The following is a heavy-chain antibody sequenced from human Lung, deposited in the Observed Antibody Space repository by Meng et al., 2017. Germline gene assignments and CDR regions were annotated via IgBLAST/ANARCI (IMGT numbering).Heavy chain of an antibody. V-gene: IGHV4-34*01. CDR3: ARPKQANWYFDL. D-gene: IGHD1/OR15-1a*01. CDR1: GGSFSGYY. CDR2: INHSGST. Sequence: QVQVPQWGAGLLKPSEALSLTCAVYGGSFSGYYWSWIRQPPGKGLEWIGEINHSGSTNYNPSLKSRVTISVDTSKNQFSLKLSSVTAADTAVYYCARPKQANWYFDLWGRGTLVTVSS. J-gene: IGHJ2*01.